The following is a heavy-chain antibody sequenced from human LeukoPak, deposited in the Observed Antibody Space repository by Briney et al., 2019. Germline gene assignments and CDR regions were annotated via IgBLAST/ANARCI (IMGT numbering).Heavy chain of an antibody. D-gene: IGHD3-9*01. CDR3: ATPSFDSLLYYFDY. CDR2: FDPEDGET. J-gene: IGHJ4*02. CDR1: GYTLTELS. V-gene: IGHV1-24*01. Sequence: GASVKVSCKVSGYTLTELSMHWVQQAPGKGLEWMGGFDPEDGETIYAQKFQGRVTMTEDTSTDTAYMELSSLRSEDTAVYYCATPSFDSLLYYFDYWGQGTLVTVSS.